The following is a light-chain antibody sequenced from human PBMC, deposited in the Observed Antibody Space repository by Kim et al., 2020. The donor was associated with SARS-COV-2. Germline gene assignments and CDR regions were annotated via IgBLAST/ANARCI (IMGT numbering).Light chain of an antibody. CDR1: SSNIGSNT. CDR3: ATWDDSLNGHV. Sequence: GQGVTISCTGSSSNIGSNTVNWYQQLPGTAPKLLMYSNNERPSGVPDRFSGSKSGTSASLAISGLQSEDEADYYCATWDDSLNGHVFGTGTKVTVL. V-gene: IGLV1-44*01. J-gene: IGLJ1*01. CDR2: SNN.